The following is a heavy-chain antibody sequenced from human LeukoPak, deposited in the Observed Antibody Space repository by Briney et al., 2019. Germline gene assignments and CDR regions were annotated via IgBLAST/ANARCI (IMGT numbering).Heavy chain of an antibody. D-gene: IGHD2-2*01. V-gene: IGHV4-59*08. CDR3: ARQAYCNGTSCHPFDY. CDR2: IHYTGST. J-gene: IGHJ4*02. Sequence: KPSETLSLTCTAARGSISREFRSWVRQPPGKGLEWIGYIHYTGSTSYNPFLKIRVTKSVDTSKNQFSLNLDSVTAADTAVYYCARQAYCNGTSCHPFDYWGQGTLVTVSS. CDR1: RGSISREF.